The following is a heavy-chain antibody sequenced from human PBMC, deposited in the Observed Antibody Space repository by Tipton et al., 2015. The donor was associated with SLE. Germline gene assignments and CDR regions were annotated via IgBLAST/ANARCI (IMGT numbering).Heavy chain of an antibody. D-gene: IGHD6-19*01. CDR3: AREPTYSRDWYWGFDY. CDR1: GGSVSDYY. V-gene: IGHV4-59*02. Sequence: TLSLTCTVSGGSVSDYYWTWIRQPPGKGLEWIGYIFYSGGTNYSPSLKSRVTISVDTSKNQFSLRLSSVTAADTAVYYCAREPTYSRDWYWGFDYWGQGTLVTVSS. CDR2: IFYSGGT. J-gene: IGHJ4*02.